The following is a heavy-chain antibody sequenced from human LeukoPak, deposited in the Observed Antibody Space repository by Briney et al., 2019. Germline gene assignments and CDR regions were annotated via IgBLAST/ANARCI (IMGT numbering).Heavy chain of an antibody. J-gene: IGHJ4*02. CDR1: GYTFTDYH. CDR3: ARDETRDHYNAFDY. CDR2: LNPNSGGT. D-gene: IGHD5-24*01. V-gene: IGHV1-2*02. Sequence: GASVKVSCKASGYTFTDYHIHWVRQAPGQGLEWMGWLNPNSGGTNYAQKFQGRVTMTRDTSVTTAYMDLNSLTSDDTAVYYCARDETRDHYNAFDYWGQGTLVTVSS.